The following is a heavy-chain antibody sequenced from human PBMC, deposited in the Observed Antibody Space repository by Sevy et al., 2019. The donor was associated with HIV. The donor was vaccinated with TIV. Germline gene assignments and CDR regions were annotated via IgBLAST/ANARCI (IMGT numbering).Heavy chain of an antibody. D-gene: IGHD2-15*01. Sequence: GGSLRLSCAASGFTFSSYGMHWVRQAPGKGLEWVAVISYDGSNKYYADSVKGRFTISRDNSKNTLYLQMNSLRAEDTAVYYCAKDRASLGYCSGGSCYFTILDYWGQGTLVTVSP. CDR2: ISYDGSNK. CDR3: AKDRASLGYCSGGSCYFTILDY. V-gene: IGHV3-30*18. CDR1: GFTFSSYG. J-gene: IGHJ4*02.